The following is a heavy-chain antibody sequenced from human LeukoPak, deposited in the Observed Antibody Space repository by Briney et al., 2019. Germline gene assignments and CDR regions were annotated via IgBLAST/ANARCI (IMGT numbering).Heavy chain of an antibody. J-gene: IGHJ6*03. CDR3: ARVRLLWFGDQTYYYYYMDV. D-gene: IGHD3-10*01. Sequence: PSETLSLTCAVYGGSFSGYYWSWIRQPPGKGLGWIGEINHSGSTNYNPSLKSRVTMSVDTSKNQFSLKLSSVTAADTAVYYCARVRLLWFGDQTYYYYYMDVWGKGTTVTVSS. V-gene: IGHV4-34*01. CDR1: GGSFSGYY. CDR2: INHSGST.